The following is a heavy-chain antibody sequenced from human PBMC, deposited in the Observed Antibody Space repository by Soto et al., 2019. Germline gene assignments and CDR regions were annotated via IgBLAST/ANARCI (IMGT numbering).Heavy chain of an antibody. V-gene: IGHV4-34*01. D-gene: IGHD3-22*01. CDR2: INHSGST. Sequence: SETLSLTCAVYGGSFSGYYWSWIRQPPGKGLERIGEINHSGSTNYNPSLKSRVTISVDTSKNQFSLKLSSVTAADTAVYYCPRGGDDSSGYYPYYFDYWGKGTLVTV. CDR3: PRGGDDSSGYYPYYFDY. J-gene: IGHJ4*02. CDR1: GGSFSGYY.